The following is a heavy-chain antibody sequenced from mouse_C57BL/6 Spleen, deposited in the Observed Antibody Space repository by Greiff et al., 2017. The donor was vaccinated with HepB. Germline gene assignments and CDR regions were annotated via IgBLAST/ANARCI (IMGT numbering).Heavy chain of an antibody. CDR1: GYTFTDYE. J-gene: IGHJ2*01. D-gene: IGHD1-1*01. CDR2: IDPETGGT. V-gene: IGHV1-15*01. Sequence: VKLQESGAELVRPGASVTLSCKASGYTFTDYEMHWVKQTPVHGLEWIGAIDPETGGTAYNQKFKGKAILTADKSSSTAYMELRSLTSEDSAVYYCTRGSSPFDYWGQGTTLTVSS. CDR3: TRGSSPFDY.